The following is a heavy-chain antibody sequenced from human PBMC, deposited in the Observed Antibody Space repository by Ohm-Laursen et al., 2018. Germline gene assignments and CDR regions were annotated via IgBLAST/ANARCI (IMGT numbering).Heavy chain of an antibody. V-gene: IGHV4-4*07. D-gene: IGHD6-19*01. Sequence: ETLSLTCTVSGESIGGYYWNWIRLPAGKGLEWIGRIYSSGNTIYNPSLKSRVTMSVDTSKNQFSLKLNSVTAADTAVYYCARDGSGWYSHWGQGTLVTGSS. J-gene: IGHJ4*02. CDR2: IYSSGNT. CDR3: ARDGSGWYSH. CDR1: GESIGGYY.